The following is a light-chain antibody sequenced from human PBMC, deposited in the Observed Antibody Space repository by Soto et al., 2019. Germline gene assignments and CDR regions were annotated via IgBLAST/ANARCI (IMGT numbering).Light chain of an antibody. Sequence: QSVLTQPASVSGSPGQSITISCTGTSSDIGNYDFVSWYQQVPGTAPKAMIYEVSSRPSGVSNRFSGSKSGNTASLTISGIQAEDEAYYYCSSYTTSTSFILFGGGTK. CDR2: EVS. V-gene: IGLV2-14*01. J-gene: IGLJ2*01. CDR1: SSDIGNYDF. CDR3: SSYTTSTSFIL.